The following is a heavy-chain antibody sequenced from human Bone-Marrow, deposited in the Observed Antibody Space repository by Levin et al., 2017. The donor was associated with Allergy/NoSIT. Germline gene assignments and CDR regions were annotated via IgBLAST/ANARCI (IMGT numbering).Heavy chain of an antibody. Sequence: PGGSLRLSCQGSGSTFPVYWIGWVRQMPGKGFEWMGFIHPGDSNIRYSPSFQGQVTISADKSTSTAYLRWASLKASDTAVYYCVRRLFSSWDYYFDFWGQGTQVTVSS. D-gene: IGHD3-16*01. CDR1: GSTFPVYW. J-gene: IGHJ4*02. CDR3: VRRLFSSWDYYFDF. CDR2: IHPGDSNI. V-gene: IGHV5-51*01.